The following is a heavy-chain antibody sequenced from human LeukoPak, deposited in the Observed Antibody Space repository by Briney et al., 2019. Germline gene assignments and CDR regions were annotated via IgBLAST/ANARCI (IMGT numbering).Heavy chain of an antibody. CDR1: GFTFSSYA. CDR2: IRYDGSNK. Sequence: PGGSLRLSCAASGFTFSSYAMSWVRQAPGKGLEWVAFIRYDGSNKYYADSVKGRFTISRDNSKNTLYLQMNSLRAEDTAVYYCAKRNPPDFDYWGQGTLVTVSS. D-gene: IGHD1-14*01. CDR3: AKRNPPDFDY. J-gene: IGHJ4*02. V-gene: IGHV3-30*02.